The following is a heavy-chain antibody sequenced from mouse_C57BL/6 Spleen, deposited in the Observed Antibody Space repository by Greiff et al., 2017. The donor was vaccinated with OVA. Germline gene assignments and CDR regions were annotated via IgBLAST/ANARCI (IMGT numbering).Heavy chain of an antibody. Sequence: VQLQQSGPELVKPGASVKIPCKASGYTFTDYNMDWVKQSHGKSLEWIGDINPNNGGTIYNQKFKGKATLTVDKSSSTAYMELRSLTSEDTAVYYCARSTGTTGYWYFDVWGTGTTVTVSS. CDR2: INPNNGGT. V-gene: IGHV1-18*01. CDR3: ARSTGTTGYWYFDV. CDR1: GYTFTDYN. D-gene: IGHD4-1*02. J-gene: IGHJ1*03.